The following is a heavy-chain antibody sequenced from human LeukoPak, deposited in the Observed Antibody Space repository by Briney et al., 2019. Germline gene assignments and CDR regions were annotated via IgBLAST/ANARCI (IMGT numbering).Heavy chain of an antibody. V-gene: IGHV1-2*02. D-gene: IGHD6-6*01. CDR3: ARDEYAGSSGGWD. Sequence: GASVKVSCKASGYTFTGYYMHWVRQAPGQGLEWMGWLNPSSGGTTYAQKFQGRVAMTRDTSISTAYMELSGLRSDDTAVYYCARDEYAGSSGGWDWGQGTLVIVSS. CDR2: LNPSSGGT. J-gene: IGHJ4*02. CDR1: GYTFTGYY.